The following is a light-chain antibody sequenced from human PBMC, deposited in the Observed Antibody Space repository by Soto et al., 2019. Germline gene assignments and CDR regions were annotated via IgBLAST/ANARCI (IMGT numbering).Light chain of an antibody. CDR3: CSYVSAISYV. V-gene: IGLV2-23*01. CDR1: RSDVGSNNL. CDR2: EAT. Sequence: QSAMTQPTCVSGSPGQSITISCSGTRSDVGSNNLVSWYQHRPGQAPKLLIYEATKRPSGVSNRFSGSRSGNTASLTISGLQSEDEADYYCCSYVSAISYVFGTGTKVTVL. J-gene: IGLJ1*01.